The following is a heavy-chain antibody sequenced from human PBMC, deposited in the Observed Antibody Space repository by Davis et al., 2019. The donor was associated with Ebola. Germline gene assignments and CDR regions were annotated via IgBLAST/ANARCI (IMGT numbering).Heavy chain of an antibody. D-gene: IGHD3-10*01. J-gene: IGHJ5*02. Sequence: GESLKISCAASGFTVSSNYMSWVRQAPGKGLEWVSVIYRGGSTYYADSVKGRFTISRHNSKNTLYLQMNSLRAEDTAVYYCARGRRIWFGELFPWGQGTLVTVSS. V-gene: IGHV3-53*04. CDR1: GFTVSSNY. CDR2: IYRGGST. CDR3: ARGRRIWFGELFP.